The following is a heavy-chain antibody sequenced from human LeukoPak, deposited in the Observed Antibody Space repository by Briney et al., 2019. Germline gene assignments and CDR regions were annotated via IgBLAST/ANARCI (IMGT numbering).Heavy chain of an antibody. D-gene: IGHD2-2*01. CDR3: ARGVVPAAISGYFYYGVDV. V-gene: IGHV1-18*01. CDR2: ISAYNGNT. Sequence: ASVKVSCKASGYTFTSYGNSWVRQAPGQGLEWMGWISAYNGNTNYAQKLLGRVTMTTDTSTSTAYMELRSLRSDDTAVFYCARGVVPAAISGYFYYGVDVWGQGTTVTVSS. CDR1: GYTFTSYG. J-gene: IGHJ6*02.